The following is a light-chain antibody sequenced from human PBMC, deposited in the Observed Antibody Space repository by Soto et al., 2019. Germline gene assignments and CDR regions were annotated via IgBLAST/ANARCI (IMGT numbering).Light chain of an antibody. CDR2: GAS. CDR1: QSVSSN. V-gene: IGKV3-15*01. CDR3: PLYDNWPWT. J-gene: IGKJ1*01. Sequence: MDITQAPATLSVSHGERATXSCRASQSVSSNLAWYQQKPGQAPRLLIYGASTRATGIPARFSGSGSGTEFTLTISSLQSEDFVVYCSPLYDNWPWTFCQGSKVDIK.